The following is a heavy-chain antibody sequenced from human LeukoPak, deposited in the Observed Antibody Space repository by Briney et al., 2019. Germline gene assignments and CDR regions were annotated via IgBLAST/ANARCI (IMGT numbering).Heavy chain of an antibody. J-gene: IGHJ4*02. CDR1: GFTPCSYA. D-gene: IGHD4/OR15-4a*01. Sequence: PGGSLRLSCAASGFTPCSYAMSSVRPAPRKGLGRVSAISGSGGSTYYADSVKGLFTISRDNSKITLYLQMNSLRAEDKAVYYCAKGVLPKEGYFDYWGQGTLVTVSS. CDR3: AKGVLPKEGYFDY. V-gene: IGHV3-23*01. CDR2: ISGSGGST.